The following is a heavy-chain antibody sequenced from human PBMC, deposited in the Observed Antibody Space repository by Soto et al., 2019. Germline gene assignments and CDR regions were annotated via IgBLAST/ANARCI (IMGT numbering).Heavy chain of an antibody. J-gene: IGHJ2*01. V-gene: IGHV1-69*12. D-gene: IGHD3-22*01. Sequence: QVQLVQSGAEVKKPGSSVKVSCKASGGTFSSYAISWVRQAPGQGLEWMGGIIPIFGTANYAQKFQGRVTITAAASTSTAYMELSSLISEDTAVYYCAGTRGVVVTPNWYFDLWGRGTLVTVSS. CDR1: GGTFSSYA. CDR2: IIPIFGTA. CDR3: AGTRGVVVTPNWYFDL.